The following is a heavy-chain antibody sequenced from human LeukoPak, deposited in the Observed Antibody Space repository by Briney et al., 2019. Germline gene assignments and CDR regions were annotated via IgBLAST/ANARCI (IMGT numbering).Heavy chain of an antibody. V-gene: IGHV3-30*04. CDR3: VRDRDTSGWLY. D-gene: IGHD6-19*01. CDR2: ISHDDKNR. Sequence: PGGSLRLSCAASGFTFSSYAMSWVRQAPGKGLEWVTVISHDDKNRYYADSVKGRFTISRDNSKNTVYLQMNSLRVEDTAVYFCVRDRDTSGWLYWGQGTLVTVSS. CDR1: GFTFSSYA. J-gene: IGHJ4*02.